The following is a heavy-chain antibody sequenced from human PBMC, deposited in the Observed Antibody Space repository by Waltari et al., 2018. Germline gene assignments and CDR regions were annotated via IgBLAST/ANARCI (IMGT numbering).Heavy chain of an antibody. CDR2: GRHEREREIEWRGGSSPSNGNT. CDR1: GYNFIIYG. V-gene: IGHV1-18*01. CDR3: AGRPGYSSGWYDS. D-gene: IGHD6-19*01. Sequence: QVQLVQSGPEVKKPGASVKVSCKASGYNFIIYGIDWVRQAPGQGLEWMGWGRHEREREIEWRGGSSPSNGNTNNSQKCQGRVTVATHTSTTTAYIELTSLGPYDTAVYFCAGRPGYSSGWYDSCGQGTLVTVSS. J-gene: IGHJ5*01.